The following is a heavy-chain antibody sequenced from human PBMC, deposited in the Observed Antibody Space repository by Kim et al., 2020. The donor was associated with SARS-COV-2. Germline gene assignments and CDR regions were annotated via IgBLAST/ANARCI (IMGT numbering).Heavy chain of an antibody. D-gene: IGHD2-21*02. CDR1: GGSISSSTDY. J-gene: IGHJ6*01. V-gene: IGHV4-39*01. Sequence: SETLSLTCSVSGGSISSSTDYWGWIRQPPGKGLEWIGSVYYSGSAYYNPSLESRLTISVDTSKNHFFLRLSSVTAADTAVYYCARHSGDWQGYYYYGMDV. CDR2: VYYSGSA. CDR3: ARHSGDWQGYYYYGMDV.